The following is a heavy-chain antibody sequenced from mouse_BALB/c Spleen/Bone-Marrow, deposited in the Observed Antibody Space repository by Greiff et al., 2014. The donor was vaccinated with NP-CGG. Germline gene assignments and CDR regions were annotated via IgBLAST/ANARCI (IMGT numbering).Heavy chain of an antibody. CDR2: IWGDGST. Sequence: VMLVESGPGLVAPSQSLSITCTISGFSLTNYGVHWVRQPPGKGLEWLVVIWGDGSTTYNSALKSRLSISKDNPKSQVFLKMNSLQTDDTAMYYCARHRYYAMDYWGQGTSVTVSS. CDR1: GFSLTNYG. V-gene: IGHV2-6-1*01. J-gene: IGHJ4*01. CDR3: ARHRYYAMDY.